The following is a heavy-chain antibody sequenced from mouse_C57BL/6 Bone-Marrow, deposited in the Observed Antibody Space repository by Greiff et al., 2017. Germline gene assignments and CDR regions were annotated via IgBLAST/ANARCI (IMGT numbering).Heavy chain of an antibody. Sequence: EVKLQESGGDLVKPGGSLKLSCAASGFTFSSYGMSWVRQTPDKRLEWVATISSGGSYTYYPDSVKGRFTISRDNAKNTLYLQMRSLKSEDTAMYYWARRGPGYAMDYWGQGTSVTVSS. CDR2: ISSGGSYT. CDR1: GFTFSSYG. V-gene: IGHV5-6*02. J-gene: IGHJ4*01. CDR3: ARRGPGYAMDY.